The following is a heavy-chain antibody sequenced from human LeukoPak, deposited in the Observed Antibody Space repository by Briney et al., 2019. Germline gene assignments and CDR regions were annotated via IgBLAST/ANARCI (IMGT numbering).Heavy chain of an antibody. CDR1: GFTFSSYG. CDR3: AKDLKPVRTYYYDSSGHREDAFDI. D-gene: IGHD3-22*01. Sequence: GGSLRLSCAASGFTFSSYGMHWVRQAPGKGLEWVAFIRYDGSNKYYADSVKGRFTISRDNSKNTLYLQMNSLRAEDTAVYYCAKDLKPVRTYYYDSSGHREDAFDIWGQGTMVTVSS. CDR2: IRYDGSNK. J-gene: IGHJ3*02. V-gene: IGHV3-30*02.